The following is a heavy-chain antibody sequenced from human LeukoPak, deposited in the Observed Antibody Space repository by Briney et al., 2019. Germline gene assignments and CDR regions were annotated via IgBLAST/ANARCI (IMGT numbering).Heavy chain of an antibody. V-gene: IGHV4-34*01. CDR3: ARGSTATYSQPYYFDY. Sequence: SETLSLTCAVYGGSFSGYYWSWIRQPPGKGLDWIGEINHSESTNYNPSLKSRVTISVDTSKNQFSQKLSSVTAADTAVYYCARGSTATYSQPYYFDYWGQGTLVTVSS. CDR1: GGSFSGYY. CDR2: INHSEST. J-gene: IGHJ4*02. D-gene: IGHD2-15*01.